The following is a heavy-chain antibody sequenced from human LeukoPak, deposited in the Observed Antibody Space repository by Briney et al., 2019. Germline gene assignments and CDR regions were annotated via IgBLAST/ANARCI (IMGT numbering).Heavy chain of an antibody. CDR3: ARNFYFDSSGYYHY. D-gene: IGHD3-22*01. CDR2: INPNSGGT. Sequence: ASVKVSCKTSGYTFTGQYLHWVRQAPGQGLEWMGWINPNSGGTNYAQKFQGRVTMTRDTSISTAYMELSRLRSDDTAVYYCARNFYFDSSGYYHYWGQGTLVTVSS. V-gene: IGHV1-2*02. CDR1: GYTFTGQY. J-gene: IGHJ4*02.